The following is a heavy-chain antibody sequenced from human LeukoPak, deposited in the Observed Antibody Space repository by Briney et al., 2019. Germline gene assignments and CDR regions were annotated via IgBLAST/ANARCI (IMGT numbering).Heavy chain of an antibody. CDR2: IIPIFGTA. Sequence: SVNVSCKASGGTFSSYAISWVRQAPGQGLEWMGGIIPIFGTANYAQKFQGRVTITADESTSTAYMELSSLRSEDTAVYYCARLHHRFLEWFNWFDPWGQGTLVTVSS. J-gene: IGHJ5*02. D-gene: IGHD3-3*01. V-gene: IGHV1-69*13. CDR3: ARLHHRFLEWFNWFDP. CDR1: GGTFSSYA.